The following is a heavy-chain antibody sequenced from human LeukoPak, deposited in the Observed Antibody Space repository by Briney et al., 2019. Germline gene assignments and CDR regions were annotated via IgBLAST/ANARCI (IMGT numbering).Heavy chain of an antibody. CDR2: ISAYNGNT. CDR1: GYTLTSYG. CDR3: ARLAIFGVVITLGY. V-gene: IGHV1-18*01. Sequence: ASVKVSCKASGYTLTSYGISWVRQAPGQGLEWMGWISAYNGNTNYAQKLQGRVTMTTDTSTSTAYMELRSLRSDDTAVYYCARLAIFGVVITLGYWGQGTLVTVSS. J-gene: IGHJ4*02. D-gene: IGHD3-3*01.